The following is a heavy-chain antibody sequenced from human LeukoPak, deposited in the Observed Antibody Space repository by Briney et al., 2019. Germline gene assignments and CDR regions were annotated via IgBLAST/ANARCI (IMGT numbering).Heavy chain of an antibody. Sequence: WASVKVSCKASGYTFTSYGISWVRQAPGQGLEWMGWISAYNGNTNYAQKLQGRVTMTTDTSTSTAYMELRSLRSDDTAVYYCARAVADTYYYYGMDVWGQGTTVTVSS. D-gene: IGHD6-19*01. CDR2: ISAYNGNT. J-gene: IGHJ6*02. CDR3: ARAVADTYYYYGMDV. CDR1: GYTFTSYG. V-gene: IGHV1-18*01.